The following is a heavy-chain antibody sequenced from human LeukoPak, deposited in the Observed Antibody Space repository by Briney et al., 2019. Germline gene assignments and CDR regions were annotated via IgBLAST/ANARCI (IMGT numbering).Heavy chain of an antibody. CDR2: ISAYNGNT. V-gene: IGHV1-18*01. D-gene: IGHD6-19*01. CDR3: ARDASSGWFFGKGDY. Sequence: ASVKVSCKASGYTFTSYGISWVRQAPGQGLEWMGWISAYNGNTNYAQKLQGRVTMTTDTSTSTAYMELRSLRPDDTAVYYCARDASSGWFFGKGDYWGQGTLVTVSS. CDR1: GYTFTSYG. J-gene: IGHJ4*02.